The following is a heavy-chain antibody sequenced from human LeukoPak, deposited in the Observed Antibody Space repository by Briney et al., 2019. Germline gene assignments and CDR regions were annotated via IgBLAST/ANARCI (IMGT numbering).Heavy chain of an antibody. D-gene: IGHD3-3*01. CDR2: IKEDGSEK. V-gene: IGHV3-7*01. CDR1: GFTFSTYW. Sequence: GGSLRLSCAASGFTFSTYWMSWVRQAPGKGLEWVANIKEDGSEKYYVDSVKGRFTISRDNAKNSLYLQMNSLRAEDTAVYYCAEDFWSGYYSVYWGQGTLVTVSS. J-gene: IGHJ4*02. CDR3: AEDFWSGYYSVY.